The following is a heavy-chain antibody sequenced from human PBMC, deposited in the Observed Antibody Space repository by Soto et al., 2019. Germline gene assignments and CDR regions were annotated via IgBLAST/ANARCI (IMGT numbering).Heavy chain of an antibody. V-gene: IGHV1-69*13. Sequence: GAPVKVSCEASGGTLSRYSISWGRQAPGKRVEWVGGIIPIFGRANYAQKFQGGVTITADESTSTAYMELSSLRSEDTAVYYCAREGSVVGAPPVVYYYYYGMDVWGQGTTVTVSS. CDR3: AREGSVVGAPPVVYYYYYGMDV. CDR2: IIPIFGRA. CDR1: GGTLSRYS. D-gene: IGHD1-26*01. J-gene: IGHJ6*02.